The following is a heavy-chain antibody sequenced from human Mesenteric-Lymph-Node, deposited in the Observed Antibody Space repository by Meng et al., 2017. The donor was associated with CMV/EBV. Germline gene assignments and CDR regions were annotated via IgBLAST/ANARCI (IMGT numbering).Heavy chain of an antibody. CDR3: ARVGRAYCSSTSCYTRAFDI. V-gene: IGHV1-69*02. Sequence: SVKVSCKASGGTFSSYTISWVRQAPGQGLEWMGRIIPILGIANYAQKFQGRVTITADKSTSTAYMELSSLRSEDTAVYYCARVGRAYCSSTSCYTRAFDIWGQGTMVTVSS. CDR2: IIPILGIA. CDR1: GGTFSSYT. J-gene: IGHJ3*02. D-gene: IGHD2-2*02.